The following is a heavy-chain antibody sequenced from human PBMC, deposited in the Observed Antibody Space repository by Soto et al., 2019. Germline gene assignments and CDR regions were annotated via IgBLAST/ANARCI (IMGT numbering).Heavy chain of an antibody. CDR1: GYTFTGYY. CDR3: ASEDDSSGYHSSNFDY. Sequence: ASVKVSCKASGYTFTGYYMHWVRQAPGQGLEWMGWINPNSGGTNYAQKFQGRVTMTRDTSISTAYMELSRLRSDDTAVYYCASEDDSSGYHSSNFDYWGQGTLVTVSS. J-gene: IGHJ4*02. D-gene: IGHD3-22*01. V-gene: IGHV1-2*02. CDR2: INPNSGGT.